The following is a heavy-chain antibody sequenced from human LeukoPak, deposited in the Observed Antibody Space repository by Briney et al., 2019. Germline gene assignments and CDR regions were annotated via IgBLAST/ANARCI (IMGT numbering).Heavy chain of an antibody. CDR3: TRGAGWLIDY. CDR1: DGSISDYY. CDR2: FHNSGTS. V-gene: IGHV4-59*01. Sequence: SETLSLTCTVSDGSISDYYRGWIRQPPGKGLEWIGYFHNSGTSTYNPSLKSRVTISADTSKNQFSLKLNSLTTADTAVYYCTRGAGWLIDYWGQGILVTVSS. D-gene: IGHD3-16*01. J-gene: IGHJ4*02.